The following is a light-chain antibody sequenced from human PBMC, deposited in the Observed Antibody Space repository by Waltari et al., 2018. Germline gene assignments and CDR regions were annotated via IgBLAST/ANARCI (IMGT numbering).Light chain of an antibody. V-gene: IGLV4-69*01. Sequence: QLVLTQSPSASASLGASVKLTCPLRSGHRSNVIAWLQQQPEKGPRYLMKVNSDGSHSKGDEIPDRFSGSSSGAERYLTISSLQSEDEADYYCQTGGHGTWVFGGGTKLTVL. CDR3: QTGGHGTWV. CDR1: SGHRSNV. J-gene: IGLJ3*02. CDR2: VNSDGSH.